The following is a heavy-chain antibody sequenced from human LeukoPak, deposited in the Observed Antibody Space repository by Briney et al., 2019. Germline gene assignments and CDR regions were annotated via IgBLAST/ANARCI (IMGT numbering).Heavy chain of an antibody. CDR2: IWYDGSNK. J-gene: IGHJ4*02. CDR1: GFTFSSYG. D-gene: IGHD1-14*01. Sequence: PGGSLRLSCAASGFTFSSYGMHWVRQAPGKGLEWVAVIWYDGSNKYYADSVKGRFTISRDNSKNTLYLQMNSLRAEDMAVYYCAKIGIADRKKYFDYWGQGTLVTVSS. V-gene: IGHV3-33*06. CDR3: AKIGIADRKKYFDY.